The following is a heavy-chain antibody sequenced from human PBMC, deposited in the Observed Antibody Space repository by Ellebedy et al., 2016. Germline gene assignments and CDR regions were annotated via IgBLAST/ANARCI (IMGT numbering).Heavy chain of an antibody. D-gene: IGHD3-3*01. CDR3: ASSVWGFPLAWFLVDP. Sequence: ASVKVSCKASGGTFSSYAISWVRQAPGQGLEWMGRIIPILGIANYAQKFQGRVTITADKSTSTAYMELSSLRSEDTAVYYCASSVWGFPLAWFLVDPWGQGTLVTVSS. CDR2: IIPILGIA. V-gene: IGHV1-69*04. CDR1: GGTFSSYA. J-gene: IGHJ5*02.